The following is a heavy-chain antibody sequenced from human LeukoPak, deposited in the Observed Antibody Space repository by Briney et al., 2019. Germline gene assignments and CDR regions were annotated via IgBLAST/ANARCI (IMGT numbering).Heavy chain of an antibody. J-gene: IGHJ3*02. CDR2: IYYSGST. CDR3: ARDRGYDSSGYYGPDI. Sequence: SETLSLTCTVSGGSISSYYWSWIRQPPGKGLEWIGYIYYSGSTNYNPSLKSRVTISVDTSKNQFSLKLSSVTAADTAVYYCARDRGYDSSGYYGPDIWGQGTMVTVSS. D-gene: IGHD3-22*01. V-gene: IGHV4-59*01. CDR1: GGSISSYY.